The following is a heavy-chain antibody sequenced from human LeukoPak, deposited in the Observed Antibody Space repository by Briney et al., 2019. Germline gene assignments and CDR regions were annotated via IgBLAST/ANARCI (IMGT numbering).Heavy chain of an antibody. CDR2: IYYSGST. D-gene: IGHD3-10*01. J-gene: IGHJ6*02. V-gene: IGHV4-59*08. Sequence: SETLSLTCTVSGGSISSYYWSWIRQPPGKGLEWIGYIYYSGSTNYNPSLKSRVTISVDTSKNQFSLKLSSVTAADTAVYYCARHLTYGSGSYSLPYYYYGMDVWGQGTTVTVSS. CDR3: ARHLTYGSGSYSLPYYYYGMDV. CDR1: GGSISSYY.